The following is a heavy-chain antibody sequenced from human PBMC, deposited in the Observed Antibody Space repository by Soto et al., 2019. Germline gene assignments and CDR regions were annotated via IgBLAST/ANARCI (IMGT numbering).Heavy chain of an antibody. Sequence: QVQLVQSGAEVKKPGASVKVSCKASGYTFPNYDINWVRQAPGQGLEWMGWMNPTTGNTGYAQKFQGRVTMTRNTSVTTAYMELSSLRSEDTAMYFSARNLRGASTDVGYYYYMDVWGKGTTVTVSS. CDR2: MNPTTGNT. D-gene: IGHD1-26*01. J-gene: IGHJ6*03. CDR1: GYTFPNYD. V-gene: IGHV1-8*01. CDR3: ARNLRGASTDVGYYYYMDV.